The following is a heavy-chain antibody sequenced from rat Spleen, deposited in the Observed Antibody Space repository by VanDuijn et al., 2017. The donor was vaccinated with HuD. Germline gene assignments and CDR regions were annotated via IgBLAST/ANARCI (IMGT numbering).Heavy chain of an antibody. CDR3: VRQDTSGYSNWFAY. Sequence: EVQLVESGGGLVQPGRSLKLSCAASGFTFSDYGMAWVRPAPTKGLEWVATISYGDSSGHSSTYYRDSVKGRFTISRDNAKNTLYLQLDSLRSEDTATYYCVRQDTSGYSNWFAYWGQGTLVTVSS. CDR1: GFTFSDYG. CDR2: ISYGDSSGHSST. D-gene: IGHD4-3*01. V-gene: IGHV5-29*01. J-gene: IGHJ3*01.